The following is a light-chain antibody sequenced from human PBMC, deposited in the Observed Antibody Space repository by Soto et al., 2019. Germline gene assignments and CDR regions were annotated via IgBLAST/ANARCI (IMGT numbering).Light chain of an antibody. CDR3: QQYNNWPWT. J-gene: IGKJ1*01. CDR2: GAS. CDR1: QSVGTN. V-gene: IGKV3-15*01. Sequence: DIVMTQSPATLSVSPGERATLSCRASQSVGTNLAWYQQKPGQAPRLLIYGASTRATGIPARFSGSGSGTEFTLAISSRQSEDFAVYYCQQYNNWPWTFGQGTKVEIK.